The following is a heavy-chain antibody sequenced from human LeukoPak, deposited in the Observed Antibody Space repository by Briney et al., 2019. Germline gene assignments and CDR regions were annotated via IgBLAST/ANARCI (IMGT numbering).Heavy chain of an antibody. J-gene: IGHJ4*02. CDR2: INPNSGGT. CDR3: ARDRNGQWLVGYYFDY. V-gene: IGHV1-2*02. CDR1: GYTFTDYY. D-gene: IGHD6-19*01. Sequence: ASVTVSCKPSGYTFTDYYMHWVRQAPGQGLEWMGWINPNSGGTNYAQKFQGRVTMTRDTSISTAYMELSRLRSDDTAVYYCARDRNGQWLVGYYFDYWGQGTLVTVSS.